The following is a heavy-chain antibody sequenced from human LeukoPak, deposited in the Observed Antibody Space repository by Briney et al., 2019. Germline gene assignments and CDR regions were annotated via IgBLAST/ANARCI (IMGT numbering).Heavy chain of an antibody. D-gene: IGHD5-12*01. J-gene: IGHJ4*02. V-gene: IGHV4-30-2*01. CDR2: IYHSGST. Sequence: SETLSLTCAVYGGSISSGGYSWSWIRQPPGKGLEWIGYIYHSGSTYYNPSLKSRVTISVDRSKNQFSLKLSSVTAADTAVYYCARDSGYDGLLFDYWGQGTLVTVSS. CDR1: GGSISSGGYS. CDR3: ARDSGYDGLLFDY.